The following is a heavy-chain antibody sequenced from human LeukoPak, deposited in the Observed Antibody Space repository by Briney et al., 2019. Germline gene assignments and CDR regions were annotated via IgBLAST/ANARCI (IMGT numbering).Heavy chain of an antibody. D-gene: IGHD6-19*01. Sequence: GGSLRLSCAASGFIFSSYGSHGMHWVRQASGKGLEWVGRIRSKANSYATAYAASVKGRFTISRDDSKNTAYLQMNSLKTEDTAVYYCTRRTGSGWYWYYWGQGTLVTVSS. CDR1: GFIFSSYG. V-gene: IGHV3-73*01. CDR2: IRSKANSYAT. CDR3: TRRTGSGWYWYY. J-gene: IGHJ4*02.